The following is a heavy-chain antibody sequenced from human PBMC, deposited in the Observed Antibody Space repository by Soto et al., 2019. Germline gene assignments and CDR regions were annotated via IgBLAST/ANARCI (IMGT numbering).Heavy chain of an antibody. CDR2: ISYDGSNK. V-gene: IGHV3-30-3*01. D-gene: IGHD3-3*01. CDR1: GFTFSSYA. Sequence: PGGSLRLSCAASGFTFSSYAMHWVRQAPGKGLEWVAVISYDGSNKYYADSVKGRFTISRDNSKNTLYLQMNSLRAEDTAVYYCARFRQGPPITIFGVVIESGDSYGMDVWGQGTTVTVSS. CDR3: ARFRQGPPITIFGVVIESGDSYGMDV. J-gene: IGHJ6*02.